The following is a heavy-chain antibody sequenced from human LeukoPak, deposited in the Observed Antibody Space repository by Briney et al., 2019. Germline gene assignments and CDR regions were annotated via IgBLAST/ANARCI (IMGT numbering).Heavy chain of an antibody. D-gene: IGHD5-12*01. V-gene: IGHV3-74*01. CDR2: INSDGSST. CDR3: ARDPGSGYEEHFDY. Sequence: PGVSLRLSCSASGFTFSGYSMNWVRQAPGKGLVWVSRINSDGSSTSYADSVKGRFTISRDNAKNTLYLQMNSLRAKDTAVYYCARDPGSGYEEHFDYWGQGTLVTVSS. CDR1: GFTFSGYS. J-gene: IGHJ4*02.